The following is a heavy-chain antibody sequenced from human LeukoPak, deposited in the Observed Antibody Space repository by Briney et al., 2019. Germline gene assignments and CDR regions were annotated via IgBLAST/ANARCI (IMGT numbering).Heavy chain of an antibody. V-gene: IGHV4-59*01. CDR1: GGSISSYY. J-gene: IGHJ4*02. CDR3: ASVQAANYYRDSRSFDN. CDR2: IYYSGST. Sequence: SETLSLTCTVSGGSISSYYWSWIRQPPGKGLEWIWYIYYSGSTTYNPSLKSRVTISVDTSKLQLSLMLSALTAADTDVYWCASVQAANYYRDSRSFDNWGQGTLVTVSS. D-gene: IGHD4/OR15-4a*01.